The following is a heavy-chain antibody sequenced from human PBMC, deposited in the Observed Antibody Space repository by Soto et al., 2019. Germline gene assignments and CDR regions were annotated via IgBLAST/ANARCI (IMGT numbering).Heavy chain of an antibody. J-gene: IGHJ6*02. CDR2: IIPIFGTA. V-gene: IGHV1-69*13. CDR3: ARSVTTYSSSSGGEDSYGMDV. CDR1: GGTFSSYA. Sequence: VKVSCKASGGTFSSYAISWVRQAPGQGXEWMGGIIPIFGTANYAQKFQGRVTITADESTSTAYMELSSLRSEDTAVYYCARSVTTYSSSSGGEDSYGMDVWGQGTTVTVSS. D-gene: IGHD6-6*01.